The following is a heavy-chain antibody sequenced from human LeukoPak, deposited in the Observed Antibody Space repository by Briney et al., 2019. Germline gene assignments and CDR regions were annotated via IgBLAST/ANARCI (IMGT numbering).Heavy chain of an antibody. CDR2: MSAYNDRT. D-gene: IGHD3-9*01. CDR3: AQELSDIFVVRTDS. Sequence: PGGSLRLSCAASGFTFSNTAMSWVRQTPGKGLEWVATMSAYNDRTHYADSVRGRFTVSRDNSKNTLSLQMNSLRVDDTAVYYCAQELSDIFVVRTDSWGQGTLVTVSS. J-gene: IGHJ4*02. V-gene: IGHV3-23*01. CDR1: GFTFSNTA.